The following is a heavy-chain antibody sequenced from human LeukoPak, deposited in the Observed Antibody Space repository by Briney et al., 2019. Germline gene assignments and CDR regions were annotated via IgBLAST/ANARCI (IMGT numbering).Heavy chain of an antibody. CDR3: ASDSYSSIGYF. J-gene: IGHJ4*01. D-gene: IGHD6-13*01. Sequence: PSETLSLTCVMYGGSFTGYYWSWIRQSPGKGLEWIGEISPRGTKYNPSLKSRVTISLDTTKNQFSLILSSVTAADAAVYFCASDSYSSIGYFWSHGTLVTVSS. CDR2: ISPRGT. V-gene: IGHV4-34*01. CDR1: GGSFTGYY.